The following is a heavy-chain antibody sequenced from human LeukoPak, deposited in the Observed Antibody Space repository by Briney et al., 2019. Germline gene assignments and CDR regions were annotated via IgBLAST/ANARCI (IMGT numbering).Heavy chain of an antibody. CDR2: IYSDNT. CDR1: GFTVSSNS. CDR3: ARNKDGYNWGNYYCYYMDV. V-gene: IGHV3-53*01. J-gene: IGHJ6*03. D-gene: IGHD5-24*01. Sequence: GGSLRLSCTVSGFTVSSNSMSWVRQAPGKGLEWVSFIYSDNTHYSDSVKGRFTISRDNSKNTLYLQMNSLRAEDTAVYYCARNKDGYNWGNYYCYYMDVWGKGTTVTVSS.